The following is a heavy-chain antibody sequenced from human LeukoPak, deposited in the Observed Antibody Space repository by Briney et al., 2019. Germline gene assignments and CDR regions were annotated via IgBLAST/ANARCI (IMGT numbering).Heavy chain of an antibody. J-gene: IGHJ3*02. CDR3: AREPLNVLRSYYDILTGYDVDDAFDI. CDR1: GYTFTSYD. D-gene: IGHD3-9*01. V-gene: IGHV1-8*02. Sequence: ASVKVSCKASGYTFTSYDINWVRQATGQGLEWMGWMNPNSGNTGYAQKLQGRVTMTTDTSTSTAYMELRSLRSDDTAVYYCAREPLNVLRSYYDILTGYDVDDAFDIWGQGTMVTVSS. CDR2: MNPNSGNT.